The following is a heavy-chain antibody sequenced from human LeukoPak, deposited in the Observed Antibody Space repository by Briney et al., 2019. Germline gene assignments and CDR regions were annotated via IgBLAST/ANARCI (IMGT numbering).Heavy chain of an antibody. CDR2: ISSSSSYI. CDR3: ARDRDPQAFDI. J-gene: IGHJ3*02. CDR1: GFTFSSYS. Sequence: GGSLRLSCAASGFTFSSYSMNWVRQAPGKGLEWVSSISSSSSYIYYADSVKGRSTISRDNAKNSLYLQMSSLRAEDTAVYYCARDRDPQAFDIWGQGTMVTASS. V-gene: IGHV3-21*01.